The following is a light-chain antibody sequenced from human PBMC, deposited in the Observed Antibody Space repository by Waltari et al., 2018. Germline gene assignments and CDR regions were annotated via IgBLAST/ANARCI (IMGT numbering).Light chain of an antibody. Sequence: ETVLTQSPATLSLSPGERATLSCRARQSVTYLAWHQQKPGQAPRLLIYDASNRATGIPARFSGSGSGTDFTLTISGLEPEDFAVYYCHQHNNWPHTFGQGTKLEIK. J-gene: IGKJ2*01. CDR3: HQHNNWPHT. CDR1: QSVTY. CDR2: DAS. V-gene: IGKV3-11*01.